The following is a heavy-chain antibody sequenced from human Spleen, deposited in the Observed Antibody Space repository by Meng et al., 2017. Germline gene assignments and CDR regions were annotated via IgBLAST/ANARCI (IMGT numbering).Heavy chain of an antibody. V-gene: IGHV3-30*04. CDR3: AKDLMTTVTNGY. D-gene: IGHD4-17*01. CDR1: GFTFSSYA. J-gene: IGHJ4*02. CDR2: ISFDGTEK. Sequence: GGSLRLSCAASGFTFSSYAIHWVRQAPGKGLEWVAVISFDGTEKYYADSVKGRFTISRDNSKNTLYLQMNSLRAEDTAVYYCAKDLMTTVTNGYWGQGTLVTVSS.